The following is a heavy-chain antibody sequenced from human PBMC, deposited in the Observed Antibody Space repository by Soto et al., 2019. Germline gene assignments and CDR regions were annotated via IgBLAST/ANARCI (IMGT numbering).Heavy chain of an antibody. V-gene: IGHV3-33*01. D-gene: IGHD1-26*01. CDR1: GLSLTNYG. CDR2: IWFDGTRE. J-gene: IGHJ3*02. CDR3: VRVLSVGVLAGSDI. Sequence: QVQLVSSGGGVVQPGMYLRRSCEVSGLSLTNYGTHWVRQAPGKGLEWVALIWFDGTRENHADSVAGRFTISRDISRNTFYLRMIILRAVDTAVYYCVRVLSVGVLAGSDIWGQGTMVT.